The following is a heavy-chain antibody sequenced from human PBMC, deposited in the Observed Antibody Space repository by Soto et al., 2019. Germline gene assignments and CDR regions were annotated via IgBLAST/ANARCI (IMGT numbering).Heavy chain of an antibody. CDR3: ASGQGGEFLKGSGMDV. J-gene: IGHJ6*02. CDR2: IYYSGET. CDR1: GDSISRYY. D-gene: IGHD3-10*01. Sequence: QVQLQESGPGLVKPSETLSLTCTVSGDSISRYYWSWIRLSPGKGLEWIGYIYYSGETNYNPSVKTRVTISADRTTHQFSLKLCSVTAADTAVYCCASGQGGEFLKGSGMDVWGQGTTVTVSS. V-gene: IGHV4-59*01.